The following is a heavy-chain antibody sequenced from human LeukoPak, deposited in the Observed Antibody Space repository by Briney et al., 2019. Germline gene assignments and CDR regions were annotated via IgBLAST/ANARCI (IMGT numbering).Heavy chain of an antibody. Sequence: SETLSFTCTVSGGSISSYYWSWIRQPPGKGLEWIGYIYYSGSTNYNPSLKSRVTISVDTSKNQFSLKLSSVTAADTAVYYCARDLIAVAGTSSDYYYYGMDVWGKGTTVTASS. J-gene: IGHJ6*04. D-gene: IGHD6-19*01. CDR2: IYYSGST. V-gene: IGHV4-59*01. CDR1: GGSISSYY. CDR3: ARDLIAVAGTSSDYYYYGMDV.